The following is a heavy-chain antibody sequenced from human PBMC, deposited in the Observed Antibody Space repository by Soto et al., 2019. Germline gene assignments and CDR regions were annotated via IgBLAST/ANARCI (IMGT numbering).Heavy chain of an antibody. D-gene: IGHD2-15*01. V-gene: IGHV2-5*02. CDR2: IYWDDDK. J-gene: IGHJ1*01. CDR3: AHNHGMDRSDTEYFQH. Sequence: QITLKESGPPLVKPTQTLTLTCTFSGFSLSTSGVGVGWIRQPPGKALEWLALIYWDDDKRYSPSLKSRLTITKDTSKNQVVLTMTNMDPVDTATYYCAHNHGMDRSDTEYFQHWGQGTLVTVSS. CDR1: GFSLSTSGVG.